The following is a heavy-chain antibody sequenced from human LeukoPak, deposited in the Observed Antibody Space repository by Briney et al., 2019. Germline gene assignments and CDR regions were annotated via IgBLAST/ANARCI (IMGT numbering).Heavy chain of an antibody. CDR3: AKSLTVTGAFDH. V-gene: IGHV3-23*01. J-gene: IGHJ4*02. Sequence: GGSLRLSCAASGFTFSSYTMSWVRQAPGKGLEWVSAISGSGGSTYYADSVKGRFTISRDNSKNTLYLQMNSLRAEDTAVYYCAKSLTVTGAFDHWGRGTLVTVST. D-gene: IGHD4-17*01. CDR2: ISGSGGST. CDR1: GFTFSSYT.